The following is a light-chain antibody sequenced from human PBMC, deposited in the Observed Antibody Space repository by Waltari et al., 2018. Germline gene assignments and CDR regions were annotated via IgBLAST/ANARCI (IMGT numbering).Light chain of an antibody. J-gene: IGLJ2*01. V-gene: IGLV2-23*03. CDR1: SSDVGSYNL. Sequence: QSALTQPASVSGSPGQSITISCTGTSSDVGSYNLVSWYQQHPGKAPKLLLYEGSKRPSGVSNRCSGSKSGNTASLTISGLQAEDEADYYCYSYAGSNTFVFGGGTKLTVL. CDR3: YSYAGSNTFV. CDR2: EGS.